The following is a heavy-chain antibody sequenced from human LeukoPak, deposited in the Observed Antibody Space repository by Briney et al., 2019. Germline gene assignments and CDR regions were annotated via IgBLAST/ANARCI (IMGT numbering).Heavy chain of an antibody. CDR2: ISGSGGST. D-gene: IGHD3-9*01. CDR1: GFTFSNYG. CDR3: AKRRWGLRYFDWSSGY. J-gene: IGHJ4*02. V-gene: IGHV3-23*01. Sequence: PGGSLRLSCAASGFTFSNYGMSWVRQAPGKGLEWVSGISGSGGSTYYADSVKGRFTISRDNSKNTLYLQMNSLRAEDTAVYYCAKRRWGLRYFDWSSGYWGQGTLVTVSS.